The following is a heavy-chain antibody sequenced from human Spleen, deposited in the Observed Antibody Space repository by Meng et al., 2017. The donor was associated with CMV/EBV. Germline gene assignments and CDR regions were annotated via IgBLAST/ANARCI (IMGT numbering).Heavy chain of an antibody. J-gene: IGHJ6*02. CDR2: IRSKANNYAT. V-gene: IGHV3-73*01. D-gene: IGHD5-18*01. CDR3: TRRVDTAMVTKYYYYGMDV. CDR1: GFTFSDSA. Sequence: GGSLRLSCAASGFTFSDSAMHWVRQASGKGLEWVGRIRSKANNYATAYAASVKGRFTISRDDSKNTAYLQMNSLKTEDTAVYYCTRRVDTAMVTKYYYYGMDVWGQGTTIPFSS.